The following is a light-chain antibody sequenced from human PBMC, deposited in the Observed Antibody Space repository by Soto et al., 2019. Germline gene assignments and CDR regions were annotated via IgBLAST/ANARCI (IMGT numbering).Light chain of an antibody. J-gene: IGKJ5*01. Sequence: AIQLTQSPSSLSASVGDRVTITCRASQGISSSLAWYQQKPGKGPKLLIYDASSLESGVPSRFSGSGSGTDFTLAISSLQPKDFATYFCQQFNSYPLTFGQGTRLEIK. V-gene: IGKV1-13*02. CDR1: QGISSS. CDR2: DAS. CDR3: QQFNSYPLT.